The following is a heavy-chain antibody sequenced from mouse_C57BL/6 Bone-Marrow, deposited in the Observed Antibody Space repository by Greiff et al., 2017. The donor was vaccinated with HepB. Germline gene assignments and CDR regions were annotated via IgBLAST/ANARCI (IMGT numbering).Heavy chain of an antibody. V-gene: IGHV2-5*01. CDR2: IWRGGST. D-gene: IGHD4-1*01. Sequence: QVQLQQSGPGLVQPSQSLSITCTVSGFSLTSYGVHWVRQSPGKGLEWLGVIWRGGSTDYNAAFMSRLSITKDNSKSQVFFKMNSLQADDTAIYYCAKIGQTGTGWYFDVWGTGTTVTVSS. J-gene: IGHJ1*03. CDR1: GFSLTSYG. CDR3: AKIGQTGTGWYFDV.